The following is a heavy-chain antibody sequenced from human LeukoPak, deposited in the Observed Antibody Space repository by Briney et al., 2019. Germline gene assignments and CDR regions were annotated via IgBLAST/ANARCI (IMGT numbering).Heavy chain of an antibody. CDR2: ISSSSTTI. J-gene: IGHJ3*02. Sequence: GGSLRLSCAASGFTFSSYEMNWVRQAPGKGLEWVSYISSSSTTIHYADSVKGRFTISRDNAKNSVYLQMNSLRAEDTAVYYCASENKRGYSYGSPTDAFDIWGQGTMVTVSS. V-gene: IGHV3-48*01. CDR3: ASENKRGYSYGSPTDAFDI. CDR1: GFTFSSYE. D-gene: IGHD5-18*01.